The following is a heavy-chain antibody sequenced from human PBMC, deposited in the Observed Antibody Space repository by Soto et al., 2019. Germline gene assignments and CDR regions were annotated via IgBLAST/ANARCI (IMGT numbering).Heavy chain of an antibody. Sequence: SETLSLTCTFSVSGDSISTYYWSWIRQPPGKGLEWIGYRYYSGSTSYNPSLESRVTISVDTSKNQFSLKLDSVTAADTAVYYCAIGDGWYYFDYWGQGALVTVSS. J-gene: IGHJ4*02. D-gene: IGHD6-19*01. CDR3: AIGDGWYYFDY. CDR2: RYYSGST. V-gene: IGHV4-59*08. CDR1: GDSISTYY.